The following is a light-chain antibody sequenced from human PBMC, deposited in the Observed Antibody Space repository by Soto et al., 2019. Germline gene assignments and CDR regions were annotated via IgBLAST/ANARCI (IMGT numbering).Light chain of an antibody. J-gene: IGKJ2*01. CDR1: QSIAGY. CDR2: AAS. V-gene: IGKV1-39*01. Sequence: DIQMTQSPSSLSASVGDRVTITCRASQSIAGYLNWYQQKPGKAPKLLIYAASSLQSGVPSRFSGSGSGTDFTLTISSLQPEDFATYYCQQSYSTPYTCGQGTKLEIK. CDR3: QQSYSTPYT.